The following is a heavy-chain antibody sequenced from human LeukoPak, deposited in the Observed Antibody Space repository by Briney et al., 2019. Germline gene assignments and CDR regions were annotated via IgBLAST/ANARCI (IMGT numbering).Heavy chain of an antibody. V-gene: IGHV4-38-2*02. D-gene: IGHD3-10*01. Sequence: PSETLSLTCTVSGCSISSGYYWGWIRQPPGKGLEWIGSIYHSGSTYYNPSLKSRVTISVDTSKNQFSLKLSSVTAADTAVYYCAREFYSITMVRGVDPYFDYWGQGTLVTVSS. CDR1: GCSISSGYY. CDR2: IYHSGST. CDR3: AREFYSITMVRGVDPYFDY. J-gene: IGHJ4*02.